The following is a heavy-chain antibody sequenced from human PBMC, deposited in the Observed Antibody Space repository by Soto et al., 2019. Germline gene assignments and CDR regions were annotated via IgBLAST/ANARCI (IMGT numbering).Heavy chain of an antibody. CDR3: ARDTHSAGGWFDT. V-gene: IGHV1-69*17. Sequence: QVQLVQSGAEVKKPGSSVKVSCKASGGTSRSLSITWVRQAPGQGLEWMGGITPLFGIPNYPQKFQGRLTIPADKSTGTAYLELSSLSSEDTAVYYCARDTHSAGGWFDTWGRGTLVTVSS. J-gene: IGHJ5*02. CDR1: GGTSRSLS. CDR2: ITPLFGIP. D-gene: IGHD2-15*01.